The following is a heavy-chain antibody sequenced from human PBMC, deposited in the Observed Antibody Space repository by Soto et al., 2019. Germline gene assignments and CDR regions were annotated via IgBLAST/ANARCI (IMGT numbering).Heavy chain of an antibody. CDR2: INPNSGNT. Sequence: ASVKVSCKASGYTFTGYYMHWVRQAPGQGLEWMGWINPNSGNTGYAQKFQGRVTMTRNTSISTAYMELSSLRSEDTAVYYCARECSGSYFRYYYYYYGMDVWGQGTTVTVSS. D-gene: IGHD1-26*01. J-gene: IGHJ6*02. V-gene: IGHV1-8*02. CDR3: ARECSGSYFRYYYYYYGMDV. CDR1: GYTFTGYY.